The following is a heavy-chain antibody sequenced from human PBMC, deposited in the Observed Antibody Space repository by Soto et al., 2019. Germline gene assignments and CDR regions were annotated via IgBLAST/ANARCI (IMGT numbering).Heavy chain of an antibody. Sequence: ASVKVSSKASGYTYTSYGMSCLRQAPGQGLEWMGWISAYNGNTNYAQKLQGRVTMTTDTSTSTAYMELRSLRSDDTAVYYCAREGSSGWYEDYWGQGTLVTVSS. CDR3: AREGSSGWYEDY. J-gene: IGHJ4*02. D-gene: IGHD6-19*01. V-gene: IGHV1-18*01. CDR1: GYTYTSYG. CDR2: ISAYNGNT.